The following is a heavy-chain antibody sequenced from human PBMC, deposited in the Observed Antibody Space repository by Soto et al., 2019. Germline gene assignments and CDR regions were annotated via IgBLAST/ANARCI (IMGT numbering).Heavy chain of an antibody. J-gene: IGHJ6*04. CDR1: GYTFTSYY. Sequence: ASVKVSCKASGYTFTSYYMHWVRQAPGQGLEWMGIINPSGGSTSYAQKFQGRVTMTRDTSTSTVYGDLSSLRSVDSAEYYCALNSIPSAIWFRELSIDYHYGIDGWGKG. V-gene: IGHV1-46*01. CDR2: INPSGGST. D-gene: IGHD3-10*01. CDR3: ALNSIPSAIWFRELSIDYHYGIDG.